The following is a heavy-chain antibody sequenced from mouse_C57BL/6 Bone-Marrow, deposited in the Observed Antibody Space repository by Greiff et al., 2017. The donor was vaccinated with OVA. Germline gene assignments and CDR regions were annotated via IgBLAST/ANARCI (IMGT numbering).Heavy chain of an antibody. J-gene: IGHJ1*03. CDR3: AREGYYGSRSWYFDV. CDR1: GYTFTSYW. Sequence: QVQLQQPGAELVKPGASVKLSCKASGYTFTSYWMHWVKQRPGQGLEWIGMIHPNSGSTNYNEKFKSKATLTVDKSSSTAYMQLSSLTSEDSAVYYCAREGYYGSRSWYFDVWGTGTTVTVSS. CDR2: IHPNSGST. V-gene: IGHV1-64*01. D-gene: IGHD1-1*01.